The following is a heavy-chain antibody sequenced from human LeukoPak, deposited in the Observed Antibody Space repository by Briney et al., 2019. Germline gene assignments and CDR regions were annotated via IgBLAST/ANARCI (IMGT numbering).Heavy chain of an antibody. CDR2: INTNTGNP. CDR3: ARDPYVWEPLYYYMDV. V-gene: IGHV7-4-1*02. D-gene: IGHD1-26*01. Sequence: ASVKVSCKASGYTFTSYAMNWVRQAPGQGLEWMGWINTNTGNPTYAQGFTGRFVFSLDTSVSTAYLQISSLKAEDTAVYYCARDPYVWEPLYYYMDVWGKGTTVTVSS. J-gene: IGHJ6*03. CDR1: GYTFTSYA.